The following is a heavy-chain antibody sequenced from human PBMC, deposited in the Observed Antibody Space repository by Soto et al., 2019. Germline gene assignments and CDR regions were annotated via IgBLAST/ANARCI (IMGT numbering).Heavy chain of an antibody. J-gene: IGHJ4*02. V-gene: IGHV3-20*04. D-gene: IGHD1-26*01. CDR1: GFTFDDYG. Sequence: ESGGGVVRPGGSLRLACAASGFTFDDYGMSWVRQAPRKGLEWVSGINWNGRTTDYADSVRGRFTISREDVKNTLFLQMNGLRAKDTALYSVARVRDSTSPHYLGSWGQGTLVTVSS. CDR2: INWNGRTT. CDR3: ARVRDSTSPHYLGS.